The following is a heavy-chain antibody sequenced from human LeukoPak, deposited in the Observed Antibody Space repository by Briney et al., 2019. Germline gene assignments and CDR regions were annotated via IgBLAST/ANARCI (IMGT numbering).Heavy chain of an antibody. V-gene: IGHV3-7*01. D-gene: IGHD3-10*01. CDR2: IKQDGSEK. CDR3: ARVGSHSGSLSLIKRNYYYYYYMDV. CDR1: GFTFISYW. J-gene: IGHJ6*03. Sequence: GGSLRLSCAASGFTFISYWMSWVRQAPGKGLEWVANIKQDGSEKYYVDSVKGRFTISRDNAKNSLYLQMNSLRAEDTAVYYCARVGSHSGSLSLIKRNYYYYYYMDVWGKGTTVTISS.